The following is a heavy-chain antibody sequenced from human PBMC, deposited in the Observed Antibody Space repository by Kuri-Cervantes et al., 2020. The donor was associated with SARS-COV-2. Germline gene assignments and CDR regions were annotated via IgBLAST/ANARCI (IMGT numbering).Heavy chain of an antibody. Sequence: GESRKISCAASGFTFSTSAMSWVRQAPGEGLEWVSTISGDGTTYYADSVKGRFSISRDNSRDTLYLQMDSLRVEDTAHYYCAKDGGGPYTTGWYYFDYWGRGMLVTVSS. CDR3: AKDGGGPYTTGWYYFDY. J-gene: IGHJ4*02. CDR2: ISGDGTT. CDR1: GFTFSTSA. D-gene: IGHD1-1*01. V-gene: IGHV3-23*01.